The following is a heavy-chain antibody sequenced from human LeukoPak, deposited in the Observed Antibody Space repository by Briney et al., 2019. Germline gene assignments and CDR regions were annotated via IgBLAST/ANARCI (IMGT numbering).Heavy chain of an antibody. J-gene: IGHJ4*02. Sequence: GGSLRLSCAASGFTISSYSMNWVRQAPGKGLEWVSGISSGSRYIYYADSVKGRFTISRDNAKDSLYLQMNTLRDEDTAVYYRARGPRYSFYWGQGTLVSVSS. CDR2: ISSGSRYI. CDR3: ARGPRYSFY. V-gene: IGHV3-21*04. CDR1: GFTISSYS. D-gene: IGHD6-13*01.